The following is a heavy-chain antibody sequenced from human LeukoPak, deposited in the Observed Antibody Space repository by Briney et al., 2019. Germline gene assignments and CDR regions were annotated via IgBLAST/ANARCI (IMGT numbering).Heavy chain of an antibody. D-gene: IGHD3-22*01. Sequence: PGGSLRLSCAASGLTFSDYYMTWIRQAPGKGLEWVSSISGSGTTTYSADSVRGRFTVPRDNAKNSVFLYMNSLRAEDTAVYYCAIQITMIVVVPYFDYWGQGTLVTVSS. V-gene: IGHV3-11*04. CDR3: AIQITMIVVVPYFDY. CDR1: GLTFSDYY. CDR2: ISGSGTTT. J-gene: IGHJ4*02.